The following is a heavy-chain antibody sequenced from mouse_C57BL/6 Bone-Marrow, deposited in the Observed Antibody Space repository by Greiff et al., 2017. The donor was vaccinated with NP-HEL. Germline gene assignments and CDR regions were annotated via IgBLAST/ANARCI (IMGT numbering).Heavy chain of an antibody. CDR3: ARDLFPIYYYGSSYVENFDV. CDR1: GYSITSGYY. CDR2: ISYDGSN. V-gene: IGHV3-6*01. J-gene: IGHJ1*03. Sequence: EVKLMESGPGLVKPSQSLSLTCSVTGYSITSGYYWNWIRQFPGNKLEWMGYISYDGSNNYNPSLKNRISITRDTSKNQFFLKLNSVTTEDTATYYCARDLFPIYYYGSSYVENFDVWGTGTTVTVSS. D-gene: IGHD1-1*01.